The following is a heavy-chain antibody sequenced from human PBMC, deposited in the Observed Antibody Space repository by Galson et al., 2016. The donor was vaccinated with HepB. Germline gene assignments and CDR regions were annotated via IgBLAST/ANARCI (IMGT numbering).Heavy chain of an antibody. V-gene: IGHV2-5*01. J-gene: IGHJ4*02. CDR2: IYWNDDK. Sequence: PALVKPTQTLTLTCTFSGFSLTTSGVGVGWIRQPPGKALEWLALIYWNDDKRNSPSLKSRLTILKDTSKNQVVLTMTNLDPVDTATYYCANLVIWNPLSYLDSWGPGILVTVSS. CDR3: ANLVIWNPLSYLDS. D-gene: IGHD3-16*02. CDR1: GFSLTTSGVG.